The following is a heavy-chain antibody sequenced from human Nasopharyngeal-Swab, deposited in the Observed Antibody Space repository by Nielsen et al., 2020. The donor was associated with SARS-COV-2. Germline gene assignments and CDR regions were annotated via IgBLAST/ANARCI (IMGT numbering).Heavy chain of an antibody. CDR2: ISWDSVTI. CDR1: GFTFDDYA. J-gene: IGHJ4*01. V-gene: IGHV3-9*01. CDR3: VKGVAVVWGHFND. D-gene: IGHD7-27*01. Sequence: SLKISCAASGFTFDDYAMHWVRQAPGKGVESVSGISWDSVTIGYADSLKGRISISRDNAKNALYLQMNSLRPEDTARYYCVKGVAVVWGHFNDWGRGTLVTVSS.